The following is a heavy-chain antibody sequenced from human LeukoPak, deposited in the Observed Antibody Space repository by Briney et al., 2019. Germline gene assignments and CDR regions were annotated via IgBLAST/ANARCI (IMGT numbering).Heavy chain of an antibody. V-gene: IGHV4-39*07. CDR1: GGSISSSSYY. D-gene: IGHD3-3*01. Sequence: ASETLSLTCTVSGGSISSSSYYWGWIRQPPGKGLEWIGSIYYSGSTYYNPSLKSRVTISVDTSKNQFSLKLSSVTAADTAVHYCARILDFVFGYWGQGTLVTVSS. CDR3: ARILDFVFGY. CDR2: IYYSGST. J-gene: IGHJ4*02.